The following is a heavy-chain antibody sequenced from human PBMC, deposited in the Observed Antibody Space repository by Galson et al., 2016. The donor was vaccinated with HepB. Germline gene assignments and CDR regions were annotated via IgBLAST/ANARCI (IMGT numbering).Heavy chain of an antibody. D-gene: IGHD6-19*01. CDR2: ISANTGDT. CDR1: GYTFTKYG. V-gene: IGHV1-18*01. J-gene: IGHJ4*02. Sequence: SVKVSCKASGYTFTKYGITWVRQAPGQGLEWMGWISANTGDTNYAQKFQGRVTLTTDTSTTTAFMDLRSLRADDTAVYYCVLAVAGNLDYWGQEPLVTVSS. CDR3: VLAVAGNLDY.